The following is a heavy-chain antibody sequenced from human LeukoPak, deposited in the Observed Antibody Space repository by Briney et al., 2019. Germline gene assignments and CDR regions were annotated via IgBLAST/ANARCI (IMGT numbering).Heavy chain of an antibody. CDR3: AMTKQQLVFDY. Sequence: APVKVSCKASGYTFTGYYMHWVRQAPGQGLEWMGWINPNSGGTNYAQTFQGRVTMTRDTSISTAYMDLSRLRSDDTAVYYCAMTKQQLVFDYWGQGTLVTVXX. D-gene: IGHD6-13*01. V-gene: IGHV1-2*02. J-gene: IGHJ4*02. CDR2: INPNSGGT. CDR1: GYTFTGYY.